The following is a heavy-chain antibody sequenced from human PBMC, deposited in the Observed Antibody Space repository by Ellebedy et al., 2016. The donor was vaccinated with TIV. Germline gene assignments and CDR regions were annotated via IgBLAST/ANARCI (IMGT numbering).Heavy chain of an antibody. CDR3: AKLATTMVTIAHRYFDY. D-gene: IGHD5-18*01. V-gene: IGHV3-23*01. Sequence: GESLKISCAASGCTFSLYAMSWVRQAPGKGLEWVSSISGGGDNTFYADSVKGRFTVSRDSSQNRLYLHMNSLRAEDTAIYYCAKLATTMVTIAHRYFDYWGQGTLVTVSS. CDR1: GCTFSLYA. CDR2: ISGGGDNT. J-gene: IGHJ4*02.